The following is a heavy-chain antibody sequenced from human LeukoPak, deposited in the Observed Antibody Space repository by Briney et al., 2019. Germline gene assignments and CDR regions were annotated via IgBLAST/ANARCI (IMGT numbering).Heavy chain of an antibody. CDR2: IKQDGSEK. CDR3: ARVLAGYTNYFDY. J-gene: IGHJ4*02. D-gene: IGHD3-3*02. CDR1: GFPFSSYW. V-gene: IGHV3-7*01. Sequence: GGSLRLSCAASGFPFSSYWMSWVRQAPGKGLERVANIKQDGSEKYYVDSVKGRFTISRDNSKNTLYLQMNSLRAADTAVYYCARVLAGYTNYFDYWGQGTLVTVSS.